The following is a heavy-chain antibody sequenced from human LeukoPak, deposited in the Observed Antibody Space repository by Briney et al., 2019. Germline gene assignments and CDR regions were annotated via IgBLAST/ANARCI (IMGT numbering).Heavy chain of an antibody. V-gene: IGHV4-39*01. J-gene: IGHJ5*02. CDR3: ARTPDITMVRGVGLFDP. CDR1: GVSISGSNYY. Sequence: PSETLSLTCTVSGVSISGSNYYWGWIRQPPGKGLEWIASIYYSGYTSYNPSLESRVTMSVDTSKNQFSLKLSSVAAADTAVYFCARTPDITMVRGVGLFDPWGQGTLVSVSS. D-gene: IGHD3-10*01. CDR2: IYYSGYT.